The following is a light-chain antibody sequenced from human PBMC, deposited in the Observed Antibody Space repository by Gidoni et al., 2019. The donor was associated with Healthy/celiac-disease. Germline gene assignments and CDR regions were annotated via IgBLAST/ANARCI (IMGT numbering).Light chain of an antibody. CDR2: AAS. J-gene: IGKJ3*01. V-gene: IGKV1-39*01. Sequence: DIQLTHTPSSLSASVGDRVTITSRASQSISSYLNWYQQKPGKAPKLLIYAASSLQSGVPSRFSGSGSGTDFTLTISSLQPEDFAAYYCQQSYSTQFTFGPGTKVEIK. CDR1: QSISSY. CDR3: QQSYSTQFT.